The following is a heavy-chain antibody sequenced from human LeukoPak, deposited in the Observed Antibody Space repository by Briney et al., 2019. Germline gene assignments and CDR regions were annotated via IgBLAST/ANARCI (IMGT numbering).Heavy chain of an antibody. CDR2: IYYSGST. CDR1: GGSISSYY. D-gene: IGHD4-17*01. Sequence: PSETLSLTCTVSGGSISSYYWSWIRQPPGKGLEWIGYIYYSGSTNYNPSLKSRVTISVDTSKNQFSLKLSSVTAADTAVYYCARATSYGDYEDYWGQGTLVTVSS. CDR3: ARATSYGDYEDY. V-gene: IGHV4-59*12. J-gene: IGHJ4*02.